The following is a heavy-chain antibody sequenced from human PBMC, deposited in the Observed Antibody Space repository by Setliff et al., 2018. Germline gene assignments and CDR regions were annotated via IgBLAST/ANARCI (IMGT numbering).Heavy chain of an antibody. CDR1: GGSISSGGYY. J-gene: IGHJ6*03. Sequence: PSETLSLTCTVSGGSISSGGYYWSWIRQHPGKGLEWIGYIYYSGSTYYNPPLKSRVTISVDTSKNQSSLKLSSVTAADTAVYYCARGPPSYDFWSGYYVSNYYMDVWGKGTTVTVSS. CDR3: ARGPPSYDFWSGYYVSNYYMDV. CDR2: IYYSGST. V-gene: IGHV4-31*03. D-gene: IGHD3-3*01.